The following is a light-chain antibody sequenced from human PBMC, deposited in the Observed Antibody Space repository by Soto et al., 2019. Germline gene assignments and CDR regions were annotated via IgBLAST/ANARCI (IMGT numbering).Light chain of an antibody. Sequence: EIVLTQSPGTLSLSPGERATLSCRSSQSLSNSELAWYQQKPGQAPRLIIYGASSRATGIPDRFSGSGSGTDCTLTISRLETEDVAVFYCQQYGTSEIIFGQGTRLEIK. CDR2: GAS. V-gene: IGKV3-20*01. CDR1: QSLSNSE. J-gene: IGKJ5*01. CDR3: QQYGTSEII.